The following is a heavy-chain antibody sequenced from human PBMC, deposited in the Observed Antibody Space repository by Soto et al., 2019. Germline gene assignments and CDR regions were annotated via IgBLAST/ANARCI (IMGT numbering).Heavy chain of an antibody. CDR1: GFTFSDYY. CDR2: ISSSGSTI. CDR3: ATSTVTTDNWFDP. J-gene: IGHJ5*02. Sequence: GGSLRLSCAASGFTFSDYYMSWIRQAPGKGLEWVSYISSSGSTIYYADSVKGRFTISRDNAKNSLYLQMNSLRAEDTAVYYCATSTVTTDNWFDPWGQGTLVTVSS. D-gene: IGHD4-17*01. V-gene: IGHV3-11*01.